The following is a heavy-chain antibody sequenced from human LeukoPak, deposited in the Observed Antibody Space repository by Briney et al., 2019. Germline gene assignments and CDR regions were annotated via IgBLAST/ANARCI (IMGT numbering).Heavy chain of an antibody. CDR2: IYSGGST. CDR1: GFTVSSNY. V-gene: IGHV3-66*01. CDR3: ARSRVAGANSPFDY. Sequence: GGSLRLSCAASGFTVSSNYMSWVRQAPGKGLEWVSVIYSGGSTYYADSVKGRFTISRDNSKNTLYLQMNSLSAEDTAVYYCARSRVAGANSPFDYWGQGTLATVSS. J-gene: IGHJ4*02. D-gene: IGHD6-19*01.